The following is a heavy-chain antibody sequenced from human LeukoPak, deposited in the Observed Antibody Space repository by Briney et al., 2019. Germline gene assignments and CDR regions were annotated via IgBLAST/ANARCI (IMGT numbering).Heavy chain of an antibody. D-gene: IGHD3-22*01. Sequence: GGSLRLSCAASGFTFSSYAMSWVRQPPGKGLEWVSAISGSGGSTYYADSVKGRFTISRDNSKNTLYLQMNSLRAEDTAVYYCATQYYYDSSGYYWFDPWGQGTLVTVSS. V-gene: IGHV3-23*01. CDR1: GFTFSSYA. CDR3: ATQYYYDSSGYYWFDP. CDR2: ISGSGGST. J-gene: IGHJ5*02.